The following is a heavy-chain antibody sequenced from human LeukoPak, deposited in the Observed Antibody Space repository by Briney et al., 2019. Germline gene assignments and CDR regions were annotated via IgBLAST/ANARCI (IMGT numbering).Heavy chain of an antibody. CDR1: GFTFSSYG. Sequence: PGGSLRLSCAASGFTFSSYGMHWVRQAPGKGLEWVAFIRYDGSNKYYADSVKGRFTISRHNAKNSLYLQMNSLRAEDTAVYYCARDSPPDYWGQGTLVTVSS. CDR3: ARDSPPDY. V-gene: IGHV3-30*02. J-gene: IGHJ4*02. CDR2: IRYDGSNK.